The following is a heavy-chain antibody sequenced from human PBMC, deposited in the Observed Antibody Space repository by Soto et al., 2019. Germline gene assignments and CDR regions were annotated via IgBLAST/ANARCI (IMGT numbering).Heavy chain of an antibody. CDR1: GVSLNSGHYY. J-gene: IGHJ4*02. CDR3: GKVLIGATRHTDVDS. CDR2: IYYDEST. V-gene: IGHV4-39*01. D-gene: IGHD2-15*01. Sequence: PSETLSLTCTVSGVSLNSGHYYWVWIRQSPGKGLAWIASIYYDESTYYNPSPKSRVTISTDKPKNQFSLTLKSVTAADTAVYYCGKVLIGATRHTDVDSWGQGALVTVSS.